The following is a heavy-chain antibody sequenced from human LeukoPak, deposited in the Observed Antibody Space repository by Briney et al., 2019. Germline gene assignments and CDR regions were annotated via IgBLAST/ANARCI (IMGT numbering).Heavy chain of an antibody. CDR3: ARIVWTPLAAAGSFDY. CDR2: IQQDGSEK. J-gene: IGHJ4*02. CDR1: GFTFSSYW. Sequence: GGSLRLSCAASGFTFSSYWMSWVRQAPGKGLEWMANIQQDGSEKYYVDSVKGRFTISRDNAKNSLYLQMNSLRAEDTAVYYCARIVWTPLAAAGSFDYWGQGTLVTVSS. V-gene: IGHV3-7*01. D-gene: IGHD6-13*01.